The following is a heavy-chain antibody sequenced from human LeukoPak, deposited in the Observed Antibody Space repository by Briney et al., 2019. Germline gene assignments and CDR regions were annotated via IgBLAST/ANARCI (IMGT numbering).Heavy chain of an antibody. Sequence: PGGSLRLSCAASGFTFSTYSMNWVRQAPGKGLEWVSSISSSSNYIYYADSVKGRFTISRDNAKNSLYLQVNSLRAEDTAVYYCARDSQSSGWYNNAFDIWGQGTMDTVSS. CDR3: ARDSQSSGWYNNAFDI. V-gene: IGHV3-21*01. CDR2: ISSSSNYI. CDR1: GFTFSTYS. J-gene: IGHJ3*02. D-gene: IGHD6-19*01.